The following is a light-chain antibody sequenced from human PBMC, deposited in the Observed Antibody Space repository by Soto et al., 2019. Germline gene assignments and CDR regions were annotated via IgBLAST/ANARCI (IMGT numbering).Light chain of an antibody. J-gene: IGKJ3*01. CDR2: AAT. V-gene: IGKV3-20*01. CDR1: QSIYINS. CDR3: QQYGDSPFA. Sequence: EIVLTQSPGTLSLSPGERATLSCRASQSIYINSLAWYQLKRGQAPRLLIYAATVRATAVPDRFNGSGSGTDFALTISRLEPEDSAMYYCQQYGDSPFAFGPGTKLDVK.